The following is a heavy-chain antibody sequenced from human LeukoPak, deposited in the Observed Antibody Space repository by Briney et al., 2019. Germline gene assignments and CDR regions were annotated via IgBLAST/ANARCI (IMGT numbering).Heavy chain of an antibody. Sequence: GASVKVSCKVSGYTLTELSMHWVRQAPGKGIEWMAGFDPEDGETIYAQKFQGRVTMTGDTSTDTAYMELSSLRSEDTAVYYCATQGGYSYGKNWFDPWGQGTLVTVSS. CDR3: ATQGGYSYGKNWFDP. V-gene: IGHV1-24*01. J-gene: IGHJ5*02. D-gene: IGHD5-18*01. CDR1: GYTLTELS. CDR2: FDPEDGET.